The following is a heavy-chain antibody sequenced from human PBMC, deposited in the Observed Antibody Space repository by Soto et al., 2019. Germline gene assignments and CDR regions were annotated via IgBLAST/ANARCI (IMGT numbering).Heavy chain of an antibody. CDR2: IYHSGST. J-gene: IGHJ4*02. D-gene: IGHD6-19*01. CDR1: GGYISSGGNS. Sequence: SETLSLTCAVSGGYISSGGNSWSWIRQPPGKGLEWIGYIYHSGSTYYNPSLKSRVTISVDRSKNQFSLKLSSVTAADTAVYYCAIAGCLGAVAVDYWCQGTLVTVSS. CDR3: AIAGCLGAVAVDY. V-gene: IGHV4-30-2*01.